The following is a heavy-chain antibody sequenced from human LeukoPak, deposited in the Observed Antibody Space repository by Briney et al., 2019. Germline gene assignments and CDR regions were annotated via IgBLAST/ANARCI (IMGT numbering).Heavy chain of an antibody. CDR3: ARGESSYDSSGYYFDY. J-gene: IGHJ4*02. CDR2: INHSGST. D-gene: IGHD3-22*01. Sequence: SETLSLTCAVYGGSFRGYYWSWIRQPPGKGLEWIGEINHSGSTNYNPSLKSRVTISVDTSKNQFSLKLSSVTAADTAVYYCARGESSYDSSGYYFDYWGQGTLVTVSS. CDR1: GGSFRGYY. V-gene: IGHV4-34*01.